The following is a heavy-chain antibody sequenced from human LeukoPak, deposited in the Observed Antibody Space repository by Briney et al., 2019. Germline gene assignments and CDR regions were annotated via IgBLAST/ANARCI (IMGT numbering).Heavy chain of an antibody. V-gene: IGHV3-48*03. CDR1: GFTFSSYE. Sequence: GGSLRLSCAASGFTFSSYEMNWVRQAPGKGLEWVSYISGSGSTNYADSVKGRFTISRDNAKNSLYLQMNSLRAEDTAVYTCSRSLSGGLGPVDDYWGQGTLVTVSS. CDR3: SRSLSGGLGPVDDY. J-gene: IGHJ4*02. CDR2: ISGSGST. D-gene: IGHD6-19*01.